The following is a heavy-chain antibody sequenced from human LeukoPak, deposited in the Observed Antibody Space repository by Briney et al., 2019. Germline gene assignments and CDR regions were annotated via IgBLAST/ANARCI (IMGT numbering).Heavy chain of an antibody. J-gene: IGHJ4*02. CDR1: GFTFKNYA. CDR2: ITGSGATT. Sequence: GSLRLSCAASGFTFKNYAMSWVRLAPGKGLEWVSAITGSGATTYYADSVKGRFTISRDNSKDTLSLQMNSLRAEDTAVYYCAKYGSGSPRYPSDYWGQGTLVTVSS. D-gene: IGHD1-26*01. CDR3: AKYGSGSPRYPSDY. V-gene: IGHV3-23*01.